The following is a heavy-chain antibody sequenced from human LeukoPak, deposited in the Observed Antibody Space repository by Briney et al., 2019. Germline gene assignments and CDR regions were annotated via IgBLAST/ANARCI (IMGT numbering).Heavy chain of an antibody. CDR2: INHSGST. D-gene: IGHD3-22*01. V-gene: IGHV4-34*01. J-gene: IGHJ4*02. CDR1: GGSFSGYY. CDR3: AAGYYYDSSGYYPLDY. Sequence: PSETLSLTCAVYGGSFSGYYWSWIRQPPGKGLEWIGEINHSGSTNYNPSLKSRVTISVDTSKNQFSLKLNSVTAADTAVYYCAAGYYYDSSGYYPLDYWGQGTLVTVSS.